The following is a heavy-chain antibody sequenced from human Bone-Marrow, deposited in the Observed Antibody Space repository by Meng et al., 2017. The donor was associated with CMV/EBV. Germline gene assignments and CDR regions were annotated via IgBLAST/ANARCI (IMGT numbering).Heavy chain of an antibody. D-gene: IGHD4-11*01. CDR1: GGSISSSSYY. J-gene: IGHJ5*02. CDR3: ARDSAGSNCLGWFDP. CDR2: IYYSGST. Sequence: SETLSLTCTVSGGSISSSSYYWGWIRQPPGKGLEWIGSIYYSGSTYYNPSLKSRVTISVDTSKNQFSLKLSSVTAADTAVYYCARDSAGSNCLGWFDPWGQGTLVTVSS. V-gene: IGHV4-39*07.